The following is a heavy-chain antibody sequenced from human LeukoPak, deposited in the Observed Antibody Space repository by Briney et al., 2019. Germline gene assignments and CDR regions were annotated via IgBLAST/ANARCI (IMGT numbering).Heavy chain of an antibody. J-gene: IGHJ4*02. Sequence: GGSLRLSCVVSGFTVSNNYMSWVRQAPRKGLEWVSLIYSGGSTYYADSVKGRFTISRDNAKNSLYLQMNSLRAEDTALYYCAKGGTIAAAVFDYWGQGTLVTVSS. CDR3: AKGGTIAAAVFDY. D-gene: IGHD6-13*01. CDR1: GFTVSNNY. CDR2: IYSGGST. V-gene: IGHV3-53*05.